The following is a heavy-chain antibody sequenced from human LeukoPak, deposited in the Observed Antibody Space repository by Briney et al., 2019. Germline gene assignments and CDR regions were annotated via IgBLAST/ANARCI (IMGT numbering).Heavy chain of an antibody. CDR3: ARGLGYCSSTSCYLYYFDY. CDR2: IYYSGST. V-gene: IGHV4-39*07. CDR1: GGSISSSRYY. J-gene: IGHJ4*02. D-gene: IGHD2-2*01. Sequence: SETLSLTCSVSGGSISSSRYYGGWIRQPPGKGLEWIGSIYYSGSTDYNPSLKSRLTISVDTSKNQFSLKLSSVTAADTAVYYCARGLGYCSSTSCYLYYFDYWSQGTLVTVSS.